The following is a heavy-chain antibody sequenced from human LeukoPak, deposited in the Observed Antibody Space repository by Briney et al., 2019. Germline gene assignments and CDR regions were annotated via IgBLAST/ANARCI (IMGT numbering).Heavy chain of an antibody. Sequence: GGSLRLSCAASGLTVISNYMNWVRQAPGKGLEWVSVIYSNGDTYYADSVKGRFTVSRDNDKNTLYLQMNSLRAEDTAVYYCASVTVTTGGGMGYWGQGTLVTVSS. D-gene: IGHD4-17*01. CDR2: IYSNGDT. V-gene: IGHV3-66*03. J-gene: IGHJ4*02. CDR1: GLTVISNY. CDR3: ASVTVTTGGGMGY.